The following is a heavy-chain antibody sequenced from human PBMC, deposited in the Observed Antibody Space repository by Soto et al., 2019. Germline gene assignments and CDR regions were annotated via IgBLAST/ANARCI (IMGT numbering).Heavy chain of an antibody. J-gene: IGHJ4*02. V-gene: IGHV1-2*02. D-gene: IGHD3-22*01. CDR2: VNPNTGGT. Sequence: ASVKVSGKASGNTFSTKYLHWVRQAPGQGLEWMGWVNPNTGGTRYAQKFKGRVTMTSDTSINTAYMDLSSLRSDDTAVYYCARIGYYIDYDYWGQGTLVTVSS. CDR1: GNTFSTKY. CDR3: ARIGYYIDYDY.